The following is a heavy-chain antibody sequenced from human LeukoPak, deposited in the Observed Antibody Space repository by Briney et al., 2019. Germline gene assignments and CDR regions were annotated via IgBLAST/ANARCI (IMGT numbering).Heavy chain of an antibody. J-gene: IGHJ6*03. CDR2: VYHNGET. Sequence: WETLSLTCTVSGYSITTNYYWAWIRQSPGTGLEWIGSVYHNGETYYNPSLKSRVIISVDTSKNEFSLRLTSVTAADTAVYYCVTPRSWELSDMAVWGKGTTVIVSS. V-gene: IGHV4-38-2*02. CDR1: GYSITTNYY. D-gene: IGHD1-26*01. CDR3: VTPRSWELSDMAV.